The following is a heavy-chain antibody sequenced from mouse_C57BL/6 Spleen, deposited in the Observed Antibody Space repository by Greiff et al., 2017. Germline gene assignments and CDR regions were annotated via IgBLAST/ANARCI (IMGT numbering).Heavy chain of an antibody. CDR3: ANYYCSSIYAKDY. CDR1: GYTFTSYW. V-gene: IGHV1-55*01. J-gene: IGHJ4*01. D-gene: IGHD1-1*01. CDR2: IYPGSGST. Sequence: QVQLQQPGAELVKPGASVKMSCKASGYTFTSYWITWVKQRPGQGLEWIGDIYPGSGSTNYNEKFKSKATLTVDTSSSTAYMQLSSLTSEDSAVYYCANYYCSSIYAKDYWGQGTSVTVSS.